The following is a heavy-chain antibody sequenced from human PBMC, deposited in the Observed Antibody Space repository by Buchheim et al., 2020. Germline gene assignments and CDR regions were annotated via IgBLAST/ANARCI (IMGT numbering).Heavy chain of an antibody. CDR2: INGDGSQL. Sequence: EVQLVASGGGLVQPWESLRLSCAASGFTFTASWMAWVRQAPGRGLEWVATINGDGSQLYYEDSVKGRFTISRDNGKESLYLQMNSLRVDDTAVYYCADLDVYWGQGTL. J-gene: IGHJ4*02. V-gene: IGHV3-7*01. CDR3: ADLDVY. CDR1: GFTFTASW.